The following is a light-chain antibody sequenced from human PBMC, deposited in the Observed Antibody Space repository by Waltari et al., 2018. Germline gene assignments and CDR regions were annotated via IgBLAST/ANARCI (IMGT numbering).Light chain of an antibody. CDR1: QYITGNW. Sequence: EIVLTQSPGTLSLSPGERVTLSCRARQYITGNWLTWYQQKPGQAPRLLIYAASPRAPGIPDRFSGSGSGTDFSLTISRLEPEDSAAYYCQQYDGSVVTFGGGTKVEIK. CDR2: AAS. CDR3: QQYDGSVVT. V-gene: IGKV3-20*01. J-gene: IGKJ4*01.